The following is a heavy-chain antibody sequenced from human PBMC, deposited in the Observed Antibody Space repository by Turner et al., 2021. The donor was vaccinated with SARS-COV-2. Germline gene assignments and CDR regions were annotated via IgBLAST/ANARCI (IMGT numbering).Heavy chain of an antibody. CDR1: GLTFSSYA. V-gene: IGHV3-21*01. D-gene: IGHD3-3*01. CDR2: ISSSSSFI. CDR3: ARDSGARDDDFGSGYYPTMGMDV. J-gene: IGHJ6*02. Sequence: EVRLVESGGGLVKPGGSLGLSCAAPGLTFSSYAMNWVRQAPGKGLEWVSSISSSSSFIYSADSVKGRFTITRDNAKNSLYLQMNSLRAEDTAVYYCARDSGARDDDFGSGYYPTMGMDVWGQGTTVTVSS.